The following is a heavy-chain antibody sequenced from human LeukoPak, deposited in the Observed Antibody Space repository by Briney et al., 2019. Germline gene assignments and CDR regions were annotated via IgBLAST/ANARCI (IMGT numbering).Heavy chain of an antibody. V-gene: IGHV4-30-4*08. D-gene: IGHD5-18*01. J-gene: IGHJ4*02. CDR3: ARGIYSYHFDY. Sequence: SETLSLTCAVYGGSFSGYYWSWIRQPPGKGLEWVGYIFYSGSTYYNPSLKSRVTISLDASKNQSSLSLSSVTAADTAVYYCARGIYSYHFDYWGQGILVTVSS. CDR2: IFYSGST. CDR1: GGSFSGYY.